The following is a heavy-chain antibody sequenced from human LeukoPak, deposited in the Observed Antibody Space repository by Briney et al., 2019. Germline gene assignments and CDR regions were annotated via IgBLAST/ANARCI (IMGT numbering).Heavy chain of an antibody. J-gene: IGHJ4*02. Sequence: GESLKISCKASGYNCTNYWIGWVRQMPGKGLEWIGIISPSDSDTRYSPSFQGQVTISADKSICTAYLQWSSLKASDTAMYYCARRGDSYGRFDYWGQGILVTVSS. CDR1: GYNCTNYW. CDR3: ARRGDSYGRFDY. CDR2: ISPSDSDT. V-gene: IGHV5-51*01. D-gene: IGHD5-18*01.